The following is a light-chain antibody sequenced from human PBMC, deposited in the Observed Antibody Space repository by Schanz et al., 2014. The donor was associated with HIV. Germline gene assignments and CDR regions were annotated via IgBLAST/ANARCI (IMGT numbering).Light chain of an antibody. Sequence: EIVVTQSPGTVSLSPGARAILSCRASQSVRSNFLAWYQQKPGQAPRLLIYGASNRATGIPDRFSASGSGTDFTLTISRLEPEDFAVYYCQHYGSSPPYTFGQGTKLEIK. J-gene: IGKJ2*01. CDR1: QSVRSNF. CDR3: QHYGSSPPYT. CDR2: GAS. V-gene: IGKV3-20*01.